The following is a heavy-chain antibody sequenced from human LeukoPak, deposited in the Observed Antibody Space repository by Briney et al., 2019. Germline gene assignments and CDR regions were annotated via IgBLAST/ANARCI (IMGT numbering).Heavy chain of an antibody. V-gene: IGHV1-8*01. Sequence: ASVKVSCKASGYTFTSYDINWVRQATGQGLEWMGWMNPNSGNTGYVQKFQGRVTMTRNTSISTAYMELSSLRSEDTAVYYCASFFCSSTSCLNGGYYYYGMDVWGQGTTVTVSS. CDR3: ASFFCSSTSCLNGGYYYYGMDV. CDR1: GYTFTSYD. J-gene: IGHJ6*02. CDR2: MNPNSGNT. D-gene: IGHD2-2*01.